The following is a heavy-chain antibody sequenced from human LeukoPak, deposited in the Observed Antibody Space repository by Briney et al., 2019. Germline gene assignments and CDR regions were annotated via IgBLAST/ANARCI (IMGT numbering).Heavy chain of an antibody. Sequence: GSSVKVSCKASGGTFSSYAISWVRQAPGQGLEWMGRIIPIFGIANYAQKFQGRVTITADKSTSTAYMELSSLRSEDTAVYYCAREGEDVEMANRGQGTLVTVSS. CDR1: GGTFSSYA. CDR3: AREGEDVEMAN. V-gene: IGHV1-69*04. CDR2: IIPIFGIA. D-gene: IGHD5-24*01. J-gene: IGHJ4*02.